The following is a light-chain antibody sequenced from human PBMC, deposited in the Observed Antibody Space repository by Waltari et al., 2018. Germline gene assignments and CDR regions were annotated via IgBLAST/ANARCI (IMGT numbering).Light chain of an antibody. CDR1: SSDVGDYNY. J-gene: IGLJ2*01. CDR2: DVS. V-gene: IGLV2-14*03. CDR3: SSYIDSSTLEL. Sequence: QSITISCTGTSSDVGDYNYVSWYQQHPGKAPKLMIYDVSNRPSGVSNRFSGSKSGNTASLTISGLQAEDEADYYCSSYIDSSTLELFGGGT.